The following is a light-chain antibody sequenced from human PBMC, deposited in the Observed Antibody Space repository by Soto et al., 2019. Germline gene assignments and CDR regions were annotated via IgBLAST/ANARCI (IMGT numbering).Light chain of an antibody. CDR1: SSDVGSYNL. CDR3: CSYAGSSTLV. CDR2: EVS. V-gene: IGLV2-23*02. Sequence: QSALTQPASVSGSPGQSITISCTGTSSDVGSYNLVSWYQHHPGKAPKLMLYEVSKRPSGVSNRVSGSKSGNTASLSISGLQAEDEADYYCCSYAGSSTLVFGTGTKLTVL. J-gene: IGLJ1*01.